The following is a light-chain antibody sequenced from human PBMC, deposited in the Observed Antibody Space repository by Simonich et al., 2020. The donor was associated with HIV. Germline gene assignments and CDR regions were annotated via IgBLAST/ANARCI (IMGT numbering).Light chain of an antibody. CDR2: DAS. Sequence: DLQLIQSPSSLSASVGVRVNITCHANQAIRNYLNWYQQKPGKAPQLLIYDASNLETGVPSRFSGSGSGTDFTVTISSLQPEDIATYYCQQYDNLPPLTFGGGTKVEIK. CDR1: QAIRNY. CDR3: QQYDNLPPLT. J-gene: IGKJ4*01. V-gene: IGKV1-33*01.